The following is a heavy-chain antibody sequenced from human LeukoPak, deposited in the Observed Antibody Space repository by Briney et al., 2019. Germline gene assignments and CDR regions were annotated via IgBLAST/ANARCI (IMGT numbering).Heavy chain of an antibody. CDR1: GYTFNSYY. V-gene: IGHV1-2*02. Sequence: GDLVRVSCKASGYTFNSYYMNWVRQAPGKGLEWMGWINPNSGGTNYAQTLKGRVTITRDTSISTAYMELSRLRSDDTAVYYCARDVSSDVVVTATVLVVYMDVWGKVTTVTISS. D-gene: IGHD2-21*02. CDR3: ARDVSSDVVVTATVLVVYMDV. J-gene: IGHJ6*03. CDR2: INPNSGGT.